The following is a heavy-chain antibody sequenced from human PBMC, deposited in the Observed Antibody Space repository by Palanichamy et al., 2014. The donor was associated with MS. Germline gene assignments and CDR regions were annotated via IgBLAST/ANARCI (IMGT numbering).Heavy chain of an antibody. D-gene: IGHD5-24*01. Sequence: QVQLVQSGAEVKKPGSSVTVSCKASGGTLKSSAINWVRQAPGQGLEWMGGIIPIYGTTDYAQKFQGRITITADESTSTVYVELSSLGSEDTTVYYCARDAGLRSADYNYDYFAYWGQGTLVTVSS. CDR3: ARDAGLRSADYNYDYFAY. CDR2: IIPIYGTT. V-gene: IGHV1-69*01. CDR1: GGTLKSSA. J-gene: IGHJ4*02.